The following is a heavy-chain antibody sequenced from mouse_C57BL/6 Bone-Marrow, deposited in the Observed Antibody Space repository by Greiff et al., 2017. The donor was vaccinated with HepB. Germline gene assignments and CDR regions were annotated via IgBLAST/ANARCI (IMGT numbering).Heavy chain of an antibody. CDR3: AARTDYYGRSYKYFDV. CDR2: IYPGDGDT. J-gene: IGHJ1*03. V-gene: IGHV1-82*01. D-gene: IGHD1-1*01. CDR1: GYAFSSSW. Sequence: QVQLQQSGPELVKPGASVKISCKASGYAFSSSWMNWVKQRPGKGLEWIGRIYPGDGDTNYNGKFKGKATLTADKSSSTAYMQLSSLTSEDSAVYFCAARTDYYGRSYKYFDVWGTGTTVTVSS.